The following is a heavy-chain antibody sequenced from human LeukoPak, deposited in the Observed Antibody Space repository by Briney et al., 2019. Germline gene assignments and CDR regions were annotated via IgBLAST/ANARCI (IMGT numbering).Heavy chain of an antibody. V-gene: IGHV3-48*04. CDR1: GFTFSSYG. CDR2: ISRSGSTI. D-gene: IGHD3/OR15-3a*01. Sequence: GGSLRLSCAASGFTFSSYGMHWVRKAPGKGLEWVSYISRSGSTIFYADSVKGRFTISRDNAKNSVSLQMNSLRAEDTAVYFCARPTWTNYMDVWGKGTAVTIPS. CDR3: ARPTWTNYMDV. J-gene: IGHJ6*03.